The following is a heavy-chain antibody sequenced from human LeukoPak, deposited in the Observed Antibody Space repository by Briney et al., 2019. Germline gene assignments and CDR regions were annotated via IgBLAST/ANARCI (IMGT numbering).Heavy chain of an antibody. CDR3: AKDYYDSSGYRSGFDY. CDR2: ISYDGSNK. V-gene: IGHV3-30*18. CDR1: GFTFSSYG. D-gene: IGHD3-22*01. J-gene: IGHJ4*02. Sequence: GGSLRLSCAASGFTFSSYGMHWVRQAPGKGLEWVAVISYDGSNKYYADSVKGRFTISRDNSKNTLYLQMNSLRAEDTAVYYCAKDYYDSSGYRSGFDYWGQGTLVTVSS.